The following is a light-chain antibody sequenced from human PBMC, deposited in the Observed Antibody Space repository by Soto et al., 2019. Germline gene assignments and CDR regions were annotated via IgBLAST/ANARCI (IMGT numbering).Light chain of an antibody. CDR3: QQYSTYPYA. V-gene: IGKV1-5*03. CDR1: QSTSTW. J-gene: IGKJ1*01. Sequence: DIQMTQSPSTLSASVGDRVTITCRASQSTSTWLAWYQQRPGKTPKLLISEASKLESGVPSRFSGSGSATEFTLTISSLQPDDFATYYCQQYSTYPYAFGQGTKVEIK. CDR2: EAS.